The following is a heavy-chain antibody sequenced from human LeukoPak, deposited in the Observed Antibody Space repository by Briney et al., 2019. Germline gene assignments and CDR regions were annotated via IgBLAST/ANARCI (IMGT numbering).Heavy chain of an antibody. Sequence: GGSLRLSCAASGFIFSQYSMNWVRQAPGKGLEWVSHIRSSSETFYADSVKGRFTISRDNSKNMLYLQMNSLRAEDTAVYYCAKDSGEQLVYYFDYWGQGTLVTVSS. J-gene: IGHJ4*02. D-gene: IGHD6-13*01. CDR2: IRSSSET. CDR3: AKDSGEQLVYYFDY. V-gene: IGHV3-48*01. CDR1: GFIFSQYS.